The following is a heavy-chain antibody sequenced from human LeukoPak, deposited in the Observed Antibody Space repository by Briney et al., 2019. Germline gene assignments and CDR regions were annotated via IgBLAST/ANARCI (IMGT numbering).Heavy chain of an antibody. CDR3: ARGAVPDY. J-gene: IGHJ4*01. CDR1: GFIFSSYW. D-gene: IGHD6-19*01. V-gene: IGHV3-74*03. CDR2: INSDGSST. Sequence: GGSLRLSCVASGFIFSSYWIQWVRHAPGKGLVWVSRINSDGSSTKYADSVKGRFTISRDNAKNTLFLEMNSLKAEDTAVYYCARGAVPDYWGQGTLVTVSS.